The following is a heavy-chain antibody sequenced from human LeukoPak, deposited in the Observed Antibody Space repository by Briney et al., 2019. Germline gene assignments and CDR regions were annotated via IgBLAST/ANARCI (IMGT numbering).Heavy chain of an antibody. D-gene: IGHD2-2*01. CDR2: ITRGGGST. V-gene: IGHV3-23*01. CDR3: TRDHPDCRGTSCLLFDS. CDR1: GFTFSSYA. J-gene: IGHJ4*02. Sequence: EPGGSLRLSCAASGFTFSSYAMSWVRQAPGKGLEWVSTITRGGGSTYYADSVKGRFTISRDNSKDTLYLQMNSLRVEDSAVFYCTRDHPDCRGTSCLLFDSWGQGTLVTVSS.